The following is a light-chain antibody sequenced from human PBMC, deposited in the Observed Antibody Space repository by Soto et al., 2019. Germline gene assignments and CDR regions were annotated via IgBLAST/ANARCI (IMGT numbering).Light chain of an antibody. Sequence: IVLTQSPATLSLSPGERATLSCRASQSVSSYLTWYQHKPGQAPMLLIYDTSNRATRTPARFGGNGSGTDINLTINSLESEDFAVYYCVQRSSWPWTDSQRNKVEIK. CDR1: QSVSSY. CDR2: DTS. J-gene: IGKJ1*01. CDR3: VQRSSWPWT. V-gene: IGKV3-11*01.